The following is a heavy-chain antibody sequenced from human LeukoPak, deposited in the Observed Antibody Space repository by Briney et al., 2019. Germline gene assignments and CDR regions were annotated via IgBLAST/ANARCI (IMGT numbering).Heavy chain of an antibody. CDR3: AKVVSGPEAFDI. J-gene: IGHJ3*02. Sequence: GGSLRLSCAASGFTFSSYAMSWVRQAPGKGLAWVSGISGSGGRTYYADSVKGRFTISRDNSKNTLYLQMNSLRAEDTAVYYCAKVVSGPEAFDIWGQGTMVTVSS. D-gene: IGHD6-19*01. CDR1: GFTFSSYA. V-gene: IGHV3-23*01. CDR2: ISGSGGRT.